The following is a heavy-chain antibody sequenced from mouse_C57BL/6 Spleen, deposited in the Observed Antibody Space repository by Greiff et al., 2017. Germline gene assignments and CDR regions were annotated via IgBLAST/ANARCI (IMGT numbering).Heavy chain of an antibody. J-gene: IGHJ2*01. V-gene: IGHV5-17*01. CDR2: ISSGSSTI. D-gene: IGHD1-1*01. CDR1: GFTFSDYG. Sequence: DVMLVESGGGLVKPGGSLKLSCAASGFTFSDYGMHWVRQAPEKGLEWVAYISSGSSTIYYADTVKGRFTISRDNAKNTLFLQMTSLRSEDTAMYYCARGGYYGSSLYYFDYWGQGTTLTVSS. CDR3: ARGGYYGSSLYYFDY.